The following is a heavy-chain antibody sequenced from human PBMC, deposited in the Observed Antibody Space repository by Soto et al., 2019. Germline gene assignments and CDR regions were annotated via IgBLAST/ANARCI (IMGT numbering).Heavy chain of an antibody. CDR1: GYTFTSYD. V-gene: IGHV1-8*01. J-gene: IGHJ3*02. CDR2: MNPNSGNT. Sequence: QVQLVQSGAEVKKPGASVKVSCKASGYTFTSYDINWVRQATGQGLEWMGWMNPNSGNTGYAQKFQGRVTMTRNTSISTAYMKLGSLRSEDTAMYYCARGLMTYGQTGAFDIWGQGTMVTVSS. D-gene: IGHD4-17*01. CDR3: ARGLMTYGQTGAFDI.